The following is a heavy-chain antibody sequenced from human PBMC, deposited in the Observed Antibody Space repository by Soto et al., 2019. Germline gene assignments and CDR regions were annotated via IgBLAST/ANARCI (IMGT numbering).Heavy chain of an antibody. D-gene: IGHD4-17*01. Sequence: SETLSLTCAVYGGSFSGYYWSWIRQPPGKGLEWIGEINHSGSTNYNPSLKSRVTMSVDTSKNQFSLKLSSVTAADTAVYYCARADYGDYYFDYWGQGTLVTVSS. CDR3: ARADYGDYYFDY. CDR1: GGSFSGYY. J-gene: IGHJ4*02. CDR2: INHSGST. V-gene: IGHV4-34*01.